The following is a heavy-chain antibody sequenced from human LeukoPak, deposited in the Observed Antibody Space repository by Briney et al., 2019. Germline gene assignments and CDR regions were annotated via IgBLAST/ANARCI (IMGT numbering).Heavy chain of an antibody. J-gene: IGHJ4*02. V-gene: IGHV5-51*01. Sequence: GESLKISCKGSGYSFTSYWIGWVRQMPGKGLEWMGIIYPGDSDTRYSPSFQGQGTISADKSISTAYLQSSSLKASDTAMYYCARIRGSTSCHLDYWGRGTLVTVSS. D-gene: IGHD2-2*01. CDR2: IYPGDSDT. CDR3: ARIRGSTSCHLDY. CDR1: GYSFTSYW.